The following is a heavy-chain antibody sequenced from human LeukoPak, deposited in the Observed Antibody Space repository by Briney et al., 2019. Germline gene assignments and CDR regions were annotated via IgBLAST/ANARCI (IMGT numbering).Heavy chain of an antibody. V-gene: IGHV4-4*02. Sequence: SETLSLTCAVSGGSISSSNWWSWIRQPPGKGLEWIGEIYHSGSTNYNPSLKSRVTISVDTSRNQFSLKLTSVTAADTAVYYCARNYGDYNWFDPWGQGTLVTVSS. J-gene: IGHJ5*02. CDR2: IYHSGST. CDR1: GGSISSSNW. CDR3: ARNYGDYNWFDP. D-gene: IGHD4-17*01.